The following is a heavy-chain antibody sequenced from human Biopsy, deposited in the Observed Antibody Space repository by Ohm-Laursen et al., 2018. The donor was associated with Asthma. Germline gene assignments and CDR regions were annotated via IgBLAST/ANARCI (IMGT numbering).Heavy chain of an antibody. CDR1: GGSISNSNYY. D-gene: IGHD6-13*01. Sequence: GTLSLTCTVSGGSISNSNYYWGWIRQSPGKGLEWIGSIYYSGTTYYNPSLESRVTVSADTSKNQFSLKLTSVTAADTAVYYCVRGSSSWHHGPFHYYYGLDVWGQGTLVIVSS. CDR3: VRGSSSWHHGPFHYYYGLDV. CDR2: IYYSGTT. J-gene: IGHJ6*02. V-gene: IGHV4-39*01.